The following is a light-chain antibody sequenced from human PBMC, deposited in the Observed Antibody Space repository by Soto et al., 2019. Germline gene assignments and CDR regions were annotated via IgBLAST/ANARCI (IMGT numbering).Light chain of an antibody. Sequence: DIVMTQTPLSSPVTLGQPASISCRSSQSLVHSDGNTYLNWLQQRPGQPPRLLIYKVSNRLSGVPDRFSGSGAGTDFLRRISRVEVEDVGVYYCMQATQLRTFGQGTKVEIK. J-gene: IGKJ1*01. CDR1: QSLVHSDGNTY. V-gene: IGKV2-24*01. CDR3: MQATQLRT. CDR2: KVS.